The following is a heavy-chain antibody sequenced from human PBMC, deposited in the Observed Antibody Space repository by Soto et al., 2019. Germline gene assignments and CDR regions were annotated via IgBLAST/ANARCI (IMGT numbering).Heavy chain of an antibody. J-gene: IGHJ4*02. Sequence: QIQLVQSGPEVKKPGASMKVSCKAYDFSFTSHGISWVRQAPGQGLEWMGWISLYNGNTNYAQQCPGGVTMTTDTSTSTAYMELRSLRSDDTAMYFCAIYHLELFRFDYWGQGTLVTVSS. CDR3: AIYHLELFRFDY. D-gene: IGHD2-2*01. CDR2: ISLYNGNT. V-gene: IGHV1-18*04. CDR1: DFSFTSHG.